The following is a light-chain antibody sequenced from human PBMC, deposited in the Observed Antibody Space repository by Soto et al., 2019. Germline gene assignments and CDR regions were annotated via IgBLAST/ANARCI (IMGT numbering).Light chain of an antibody. Sequence: QSALTQPASVSGSPGQSITISCSGTSRDIGAYNLVSWYQQPPGKAPKLLIYEVRNRPSGISNRFSGSKSGTTASLTISSLLPEDEDDYYCSAYTSRSTLVFGGGTKLTVL. J-gene: IGLJ2*01. CDR2: EVR. V-gene: IGLV2-14*01. CDR3: SAYTSRSTLV. CDR1: SRDIGAYNL.